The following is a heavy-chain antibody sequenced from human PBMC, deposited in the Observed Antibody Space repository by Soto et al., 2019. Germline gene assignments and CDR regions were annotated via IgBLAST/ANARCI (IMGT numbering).Heavy chain of an antibody. Sequence: QVQLVQSGAEVKKPGSSVKVSCKASGGTFSSYAISWVRQSPGQGLEWMGGIIPIFGTANYAQKFQGRVKITADESTSTAYRELSSLRFEDTAVYYCARPGYYASSGYNDCWDQGTLVTVSS. D-gene: IGHD3-22*01. CDR1: GGTFSSYA. V-gene: IGHV1-69*01. CDR3: ARPGYYASSGYNDC. CDR2: IIPIFGTA. J-gene: IGHJ4*02.